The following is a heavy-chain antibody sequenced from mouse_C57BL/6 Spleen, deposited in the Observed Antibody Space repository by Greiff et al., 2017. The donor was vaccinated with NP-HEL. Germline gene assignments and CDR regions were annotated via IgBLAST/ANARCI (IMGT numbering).Heavy chain of an antibody. D-gene: IGHD1-1*01. CDR3: AKRGVVATDYAMDY. CDR2: IWRGGST. CDR1: GFSLTSYG. V-gene: IGHV2-5*01. J-gene: IGHJ4*01. Sequence: VQLQQSGPGLVQPSQSLSITCTVSGFSLTSYGVHWVRQSPGKGLEWLGVIWRGGSTDYNAAFMSRLSITKDNSKSQVFFKMNSLQADDTAIYYCAKRGVVATDYAMDYWGQGTSVTVAS.